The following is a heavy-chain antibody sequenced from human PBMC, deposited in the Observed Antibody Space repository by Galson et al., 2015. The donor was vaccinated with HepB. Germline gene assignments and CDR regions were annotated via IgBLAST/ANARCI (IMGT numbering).Heavy chain of an antibody. CDR1: GGTFSSYG. V-gene: IGHV1-69*13. Sequence: SVKVSCKASGGTFSSYGISWVRQAPGQGLEWLGGIIPMFASSTYAQKNQGRPTITADESTTAAYMELSSLRSEDTAVYYCARDSGLWFGESGGNLHAMDVWGQGTTVTVSS. D-gene: IGHD3-10*01. CDR3: ARDSGLWFGESGGNLHAMDV. CDR2: IIPMFASS. J-gene: IGHJ6*02.